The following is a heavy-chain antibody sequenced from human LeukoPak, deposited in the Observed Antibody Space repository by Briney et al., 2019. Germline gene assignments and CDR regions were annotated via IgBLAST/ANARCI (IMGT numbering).Heavy chain of an antibody. V-gene: IGHV4-39*07. CDR3: ARVVSVVRGVIAPDWFDP. Sequence: PSETLSLTCTVSGGSITSSSYYWGWIRQPPEKGLEWIGTFYYSGSTYYNPSLKSRVTISVDTSKNQFSLKLSSVTAADTAVYYCARVVSVVRGVIAPDWFDPWGQGTLVTVSS. CDR2: FYYSGST. D-gene: IGHD3-10*01. CDR1: GGSITSSSYY. J-gene: IGHJ5*02.